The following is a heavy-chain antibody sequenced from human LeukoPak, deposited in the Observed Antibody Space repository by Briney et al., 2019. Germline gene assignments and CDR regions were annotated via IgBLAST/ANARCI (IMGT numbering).Heavy chain of an antibody. J-gene: IGHJ3*02. CDR3: ARGESELLWFGEWSHLLVRGVAFDI. V-gene: IGHV4-59*11. CDR2: IYYSGST. Sequence: PSETLSLTCTVSGGSISSHYWSWIRQPPGKGLEWIGYIYYSGSTNYNPSLKSRVTISVDTSKNQFSLKLSSVTAADTAVYYCARGESELLWFGEWSHLLVRGVAFDIWGQGTMVTVSS. D-gene: IGHD3-10*01. CDR1: GGSISSHY.